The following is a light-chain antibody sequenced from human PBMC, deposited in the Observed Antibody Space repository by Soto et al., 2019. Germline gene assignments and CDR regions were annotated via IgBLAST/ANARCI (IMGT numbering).Light chain of an antibody. CDR2: GNN. CDR3: AACDDSLNGLWV. J-gene: IGLJ3*02. CDR1: SSNIGSST. V-gene: IGLV1-44*01. Sequence: QLVLTQPPSASGTPGQRVTISCSGSSSNIGSSTVNWYQQLPGTAPKLLIYGNNQRPSGVPDRFSGSSSGTSASLAISGLQSEDEADYYCAACDDSLNGLWVFGGGTKVTVL.